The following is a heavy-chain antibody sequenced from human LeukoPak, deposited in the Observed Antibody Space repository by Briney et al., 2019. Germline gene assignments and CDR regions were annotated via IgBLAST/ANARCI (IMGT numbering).Heavy chain of an antibody. D-gene: IGHD3-10*01. Sequence: PGGSLRLSCAASGFTFSSYGMRWVRQAPGKGLEWVSAISGSGGSTYYADSVKGRFTISRDNSKNTLYLQMNSLRAEDTAVYYCAGSITMVRGVTLNWFDPWGQGTLVTVSS. J-gene: IGHJ5*02. V-gene: IGHV3-23*01. CDR1: GFTFSSYG. CDR2: ISGSGGST. CDR3: AGSITMVRGVTLNWFDP.